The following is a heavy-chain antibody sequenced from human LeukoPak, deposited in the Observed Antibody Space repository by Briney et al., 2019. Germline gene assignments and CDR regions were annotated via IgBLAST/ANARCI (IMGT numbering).Heavy chain of an antibody. Sequence: PSETLSLTXTVSGGSISSSSYYWGWIRQPPGKGLEWIGSIYYSGSTYYNPSLKSRVTISVDTSKNQFSLKLSSVTAADTAVYYCARGSAGYYYYYMDVWGKGTTVTVSS. CDR1: GGSISSSSYY. V-gene: IGHV4-39*01. CDR3: ARGSAGYYYYYMDV. CDR2: IYYSGST. J-gene: IGHJ6*03.